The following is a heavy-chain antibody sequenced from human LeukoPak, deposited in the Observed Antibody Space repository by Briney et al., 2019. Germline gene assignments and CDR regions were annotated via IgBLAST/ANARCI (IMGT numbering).Heavy chain of an antibody. D-gene: IGHD4/OR15-4a*01. CDR1: GFTFSSYS. J-gene: IGHJ4*02. CDR2: IRYDGGIK. Sequence: GRSLRLSCAASGFTFSSYSMQWVRQPPGKGLEWVAFIRYDGGIKHYADSVKGRFTISRDNSKNTLYLQMNCLRAEDTAVYYCARRAGAYSHPYDYWGQGTLVTVSS. CDR3: ARRAGAYSHPYDY. V-gene: IGHV3-33*01.